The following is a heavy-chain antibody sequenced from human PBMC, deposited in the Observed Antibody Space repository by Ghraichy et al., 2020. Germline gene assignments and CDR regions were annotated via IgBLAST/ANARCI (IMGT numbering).Heavy chain of an antibody. J-gene: IGHJ4*02. CDR2: ISGSGDRI. D-gene: IGHD2-8*02. CDR1: GFTFTNNA. CDR3: ARGGPVVWGAFDY. V-gene: IGHV3-23*01. Sequence: GESLNISCAASGFTFTNNAMAWVRQAPGKGLGWVSAISGSGDRIFYSDSVKGRFTISRDNSKDTLFLQMNSLRVEDTALYYCARGGPVVWGAFDYWGQGTLVTVSS.